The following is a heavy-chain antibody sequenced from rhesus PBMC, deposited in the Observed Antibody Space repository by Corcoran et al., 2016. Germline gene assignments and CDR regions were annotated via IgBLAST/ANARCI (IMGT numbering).Heavy chain of an antibody. CDR3: ARGSTVDY. CDR1: GGSVSSGHC. V-gene: IGHV4-65*01. Sequence: QVQLQESGPGLVKPSETLSLTCAVSGGSVSSGHCWNWIRQPPGKGLEWIGYISGSSAATYYNPSLKSRVTFSRDTSKNHFSLRLNAVTAADTAVYYWARGSTVDYWGPGVLVTVSS. CDR2: ISGSSAAT. J-gene: IGHJ4*01.